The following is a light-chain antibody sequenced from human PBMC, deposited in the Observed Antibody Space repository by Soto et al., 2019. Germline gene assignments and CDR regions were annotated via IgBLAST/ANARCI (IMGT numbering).Light chain of an antibody. J-gene: IGKJ2*01. V-gene: IGKV3-20*01. CDR1: QSVGSTY. CDR2: GAS. CDR3: QQFGSSPTT. Sequence: IVLTQSPGTLSLSPGERATLSCRASQSVGSTYLAWYQQQPGQAPRLLLYGASNRATGIPDRFSGSGSGTDFTLTITRLEPEDFAVYFCQQFGSSPTTFGQGTKLDIK.